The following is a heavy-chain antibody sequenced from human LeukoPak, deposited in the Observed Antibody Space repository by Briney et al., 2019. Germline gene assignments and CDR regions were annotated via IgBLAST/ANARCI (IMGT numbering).Heavy chain of an antibody. Sequence: GASVTVSCKASGYTFTGYYMHWVRQAPGQGLEWMGRINPKSGGTNYAQKFQGRVTMTRDTSISTAYMELSRLRSEATAVYYCARDPAGNTAMVGGGGYWGQGTLVTVSS. D-gene: IGHD5-18*01. V-gene: IGHV1-2*06. CDR2: INPKSGGT. J-gene: IGHJ4*02. CDR1: GYTFTGYY. CDR3: ARDPAGNTAMVGGGGY.